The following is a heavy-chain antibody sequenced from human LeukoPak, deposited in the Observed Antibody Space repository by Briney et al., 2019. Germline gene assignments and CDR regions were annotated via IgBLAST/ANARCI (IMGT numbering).Heavy chain of an antibody. CDR1: GYTFTSYD. D-gene: IGHD3-9*01. J-gene: IGHJ4*02. CDR2: MNPNSGNT. Sequence: ASVKVSCKASGYTFTSYDINWVRQATGQGLEWMGWMNPNSGNTGYAQKFQGRVTITRNTSISTAYMELSSLRSEDTPVYYCARMDYDILTGYYPLDYWGQGTLVTVSS. CDR3: ARMDYDILTGYYPLDY. V-gene: IGHV1-8*03.